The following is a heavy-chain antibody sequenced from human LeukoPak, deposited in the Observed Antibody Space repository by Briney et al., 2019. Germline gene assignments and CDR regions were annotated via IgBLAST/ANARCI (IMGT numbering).Heavy chain of an antibody. CDR1: GYTFTSYY. CDR3: ARDLSFSSGSGYYYYGMDV. V-gene: IGHV1-46*01. Sequence: ASEKVSCKASGYTFTSYYMHWVRQAPGQGLEWMGIINPSGGSTSYAQKFQGRVTMTRDTSTSTVYMELSSLRSEDTAVYYCARDLSFSSGSGYYYYGMDVWGQGTTVTVSS. CDR2: INPSGGST. D-gene: IGHD3-10*01. J-gene: IGHJ6*02.